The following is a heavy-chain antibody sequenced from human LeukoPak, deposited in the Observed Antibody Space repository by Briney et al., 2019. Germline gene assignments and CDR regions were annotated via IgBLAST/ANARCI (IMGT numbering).Heavy chain of an antibody. D-gene: IGHD3-22*01. CDR1: GFTFSSYA. J-gene: IGHJ4*02. Sequence: GGSLRLSCAASGFTFSSYAMSWVRQAPGKGLEWVSAISGSGGSTYYADSVKGQFTISRDNSKNTLYLQMNSLRAEDTAVYYCAKPSHYYDSSGSPYYFDYWGQGTLVTVSS. CDR3: AKPSHYYDSSGSPYYFDY. V-gene: IGHV3-23*01. CDR2: ISGSGGST.